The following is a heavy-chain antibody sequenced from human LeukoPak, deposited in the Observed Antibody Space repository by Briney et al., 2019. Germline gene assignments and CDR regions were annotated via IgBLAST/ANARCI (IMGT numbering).Heavy chain of an antibody. CDR3: AKDYGGPSWFGGIDY. D-gene: IGHD3-10*01. CDR2: INPNSGGT. CDR1: GYTFTAYY. V-gene: IGHV1-2*02. Sequence: GASVKVSCKASGYTFTAYYMHWVRQAPGQGLEWMGWINPNSGGTNYAQKFQGRVTMTRDTSISTAYMELSRLRSDDTAVYYCAKDYGGPSWFGGIDYWRQGNLVTVSS. J-gene: IGHJ4*02.